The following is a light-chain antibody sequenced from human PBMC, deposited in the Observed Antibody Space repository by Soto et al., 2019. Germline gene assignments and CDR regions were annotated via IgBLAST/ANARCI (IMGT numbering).Light chain of an antibody. V-gene: IGLV2-14*03. Sequence: QSALTQPASVSGSPGQSITISCTGTSSDIGAYNYVSWYQQHPGKAPKLMIYDVSNRPSGVSYRFSGSKSGNTASLTISGLPAEDDADYYCTSYASSSPLYVFGTGTKLTVL. J-gene: IGLJ1*01. CDR2: DVS. CDR3: TSYASSSPLYV. CDR1: SSDIGAYNY.